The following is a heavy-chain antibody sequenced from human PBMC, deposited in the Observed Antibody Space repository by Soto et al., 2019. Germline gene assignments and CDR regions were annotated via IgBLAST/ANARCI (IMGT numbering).Heavy chain of an antibody. V-gene: IGHV4-59*01. Sequence: QVQLQESGPGLVKPSETLSLTCTVSGGSISSYYWSWIRQPPGKGLEWIGYIYYSGSTNYNPSLKSRVTISVDTSKNQFSLKLSSVTAADTAVYYCARAEYYDSSGYYYYFDYWGQGTLVTVSS. J-gene: IGHJ4*02. CDR2: IYYSGST. CDR1: GGSISSYY. D-gene: IGHD3-22*01. CDR3: ARAEYYDSSGYYYYFDY.